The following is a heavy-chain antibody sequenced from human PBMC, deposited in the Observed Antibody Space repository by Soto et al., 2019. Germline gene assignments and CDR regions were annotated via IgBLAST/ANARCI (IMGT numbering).Heavy chain of an antibody. CDR1: GFTFSGSA. Sequence: EVQLVESGGGLVQPGGSLKLSCAASGFTFSGSAMHWVRQASGKGLEWVGRIRSKANSYATAYAASVKGRFTISRDDSKNKAYLQMNSLKTEDTAVYYCTRHELGATLYYYYGMDVWGQGTTVTVSS. J-gene: IGHJ6*02. CDR3: TRHELGATLYYYYGMDV. CDR2: IRSKANSYAT. D-gene: IGHD1-26*01. V-gene: IGHV3-73*01.